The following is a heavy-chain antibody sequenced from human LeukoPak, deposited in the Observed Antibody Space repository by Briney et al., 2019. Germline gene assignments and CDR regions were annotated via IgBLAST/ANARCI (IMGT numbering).Heavy chain of an antibody. CDR1: GFTFNNYD. V-gene: IGHV3-30*02. CDR2: IRYDGSNK. Sequence: PGGSLRLSCAASGFTFNNYDMHWVRQAPGKGLEWVAFIRYDGSNKYYADSVKGRFTISRDNSKNTLYLQMNSLRAEDTAVYYCARDRYGLGYFDYWGQGTLVTVSS. J-gene: IGHJ4*02. D-gene: IGHD5-18*01. CDR3: ARDRYGLGYFDY.